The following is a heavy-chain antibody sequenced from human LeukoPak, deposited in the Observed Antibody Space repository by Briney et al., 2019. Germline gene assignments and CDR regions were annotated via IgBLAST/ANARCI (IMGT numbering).Heavy chain of an antibody. CDR3: AREIDSSGYQANYFDY. CDR1: GFTLSNYA. J-gene: IGHJ4*02. V-gene: IGHV3-23*01. D-gene: IGHD3-22*01. CDR2: LSGSGGTI. Sequence: AGPLRVSCEASGFTLSNYALTRVRGAPAPVLHPVSTLSGSGGTIYYADSVKGRFTISRDNSKNTLYLQVNSLRAEDTAIYYCAREIDSSGYQANYFDYWGQGTLVTVSS.